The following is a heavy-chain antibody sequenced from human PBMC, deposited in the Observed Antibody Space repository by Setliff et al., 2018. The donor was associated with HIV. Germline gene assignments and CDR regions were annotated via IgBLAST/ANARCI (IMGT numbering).Heavy chain of an antibody. CDR2: ISGSGGST. D-gene: IGHD3-16*01. V-gene: IGHV3-23*01. CDR3: AKMGSPVGPDAFDI. J-gene: IGHJ3*02. Sequence: GESLKISCAASRFTFSSYAMSWVRQAPGKGLEWVSAISGSGGSTYYADSVKGRFTISRDNSKNTLYLQMNSLRAEDTAVYYCAKMGSPVGPDAFDIWGQGTMVTVS. CDR1: RFTFSSYA.